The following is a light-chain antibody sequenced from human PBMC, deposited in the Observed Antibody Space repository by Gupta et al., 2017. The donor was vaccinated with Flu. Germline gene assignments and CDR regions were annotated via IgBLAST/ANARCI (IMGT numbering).Light chain of an antibody. CDR2: EVS. V-gene: IGLV2-23*02. J-gene: IGLJ2*01. Sequence: QSALTQPASVSGSPGQSITISCTGTSSDVGSYNLVSWYQQHPGKAPKLMSYEVSKRPSGVSNRFSGSKSGNTASLTISGLQAEDEADYDCCSYAGSSSFVFGGGTKLTVL. CDR1: SSDVGSYNL. CDR3: CSYAGSSSFV.